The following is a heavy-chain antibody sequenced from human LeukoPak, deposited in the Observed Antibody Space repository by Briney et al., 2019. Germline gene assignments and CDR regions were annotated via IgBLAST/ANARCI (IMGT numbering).Heavy chain of an antibody. D-gene: IGHD3-22*01. CDR2: IIPIFGTA. CDR1: GYTFTSYA. V-gene: IGHV1-69*13. Sequence: GASVKVSCKASGYTFTSYAMNWVRQAPGQGLEWMGGIIPIFGTANYAQKFQGRVTITADESTSTAYMELSSLRSEDTAVYYCARPLGEADMIVVVTKGRPEYYGMDVWGQGTTVTVSS. J-gene: IGHJ6*02. CDR3: ARPLGEADMIVVVTKGRPEYYGMDV.